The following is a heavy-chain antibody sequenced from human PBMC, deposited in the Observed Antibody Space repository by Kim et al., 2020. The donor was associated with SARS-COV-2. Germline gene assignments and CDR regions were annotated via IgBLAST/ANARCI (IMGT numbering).Heavy chain of an antibody. CDR1: GFTFSTYW. D-gene: IGHD1-1*01. CDR2: IKEDGSAK. CDR3: ARKHTTTRKEDY. V-gene: IGHV3-7*01. J-gene: IGHJ4*02. Sequence: GGSLRLSCAASGFTFSTYWMSWFRQAPGRGLEWVANIKEDGSAKYYVDSVKGRFTISRDNAKNTLYLQMNSLRVQDSAVYFCARKHTTTRKEDYWGQGTLVTVSS.